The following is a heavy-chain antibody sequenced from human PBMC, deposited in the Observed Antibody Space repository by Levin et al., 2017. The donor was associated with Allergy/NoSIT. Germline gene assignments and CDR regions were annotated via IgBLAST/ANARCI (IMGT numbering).Heavy chain of an antibody. V-gene: IGHV3-64D*06. J-gene: IGHJ3*01. CDR2: ISPTGET. CDR3: VKDDYSVTYWAGAFHV. D-gene: IGHD1-26*01. CDR1: GFNFNGYA. Sequence: PGESLKISCSASGFNFNGYAMHWVRQAPGKGLEYVSAISPTGETFYTDSVKGRFTISRDNSKNTVYLQMSSLRTEDTAVYYCVKDDYSVTYWAGAFHVWGQGTVVAVSS.